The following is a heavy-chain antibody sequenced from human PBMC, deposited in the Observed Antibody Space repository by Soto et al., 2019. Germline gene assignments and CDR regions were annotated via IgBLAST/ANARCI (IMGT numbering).Heavy chain of an antibody. Sequence: QVQLVQSGAEVKKPGSSVKVSCKASGGTFSSYAISWVRQAPGQGLEWMGGIIPIFGTANYAQKFQGRVTITADESTSTAYMELSSLRSEDTAVYYCARGSGDIVVVPDYYYYGMDVWGQGTTVTVSS. CDR1: GGTFSSYA. CDR2: IIPIFGTA. J-gene: IGHJ6*02. CDR3: ARGSGDIVVVPDYYYYGMDV. V-gene: IGHV1-69*01. D-gene: IGHD2-2*01.